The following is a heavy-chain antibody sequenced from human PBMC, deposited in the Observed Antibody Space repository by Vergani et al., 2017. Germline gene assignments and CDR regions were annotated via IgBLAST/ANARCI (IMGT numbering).Heavy chain of an antibody. CDR3: ARGIAALDAFDI. CDR2: ISSSSSYI. Sequence: EVQLVESGGGLVQPGGSLRLSCAASGFTFSSYSMNWVRQAPGKGLEWVSSISSSSSYIYYADSVKGRFTSSRDNAKNSLYLQMHSLRAEDTAVYYCARGIAALDAFDIGGQGTMVTVSS. CDR1: GFTFSSYS. J-gene: IGHJ3*02. D-gene: IGHD6-6*01. V-gene: IGHV3-21*01.